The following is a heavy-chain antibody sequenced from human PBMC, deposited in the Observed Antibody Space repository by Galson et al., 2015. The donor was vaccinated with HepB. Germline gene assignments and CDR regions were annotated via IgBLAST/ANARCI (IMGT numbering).Heavy chain of an antibody. Sequence: SLRLSCAASGFTFSTHYMSWVRQAPGKGLEWLSIITSDGGTTGYADSVKGRFTISRDNAKNTLYLQMTSLRAEDTAVYFCARDNMGSLDYWGQGTLVTVSS. CDR1: GFTFSTHY. CDR2: ITSDGGTT. V-gene: IGHV3-74*01. J-gene: IGHJ4*02. CDR3: ARDNMGSLDY. D-gene: IGHD6-19*01.